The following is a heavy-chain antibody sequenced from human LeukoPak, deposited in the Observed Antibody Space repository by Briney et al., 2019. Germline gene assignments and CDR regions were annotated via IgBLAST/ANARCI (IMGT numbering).Heavy chain of an antibody. CDR1: GGSISSGDYY. CDR2: IYYSGST. CDR3: ASSKEYQLLKNDY. J-gene: IGHJ4*02. Sequence: SSETLSLTCTVSGGSISSGDYYWSWIRQPPGKGLEWIGYIYYSGSTYYNPSLNSRVTISVDTSKNQFSLKLSSVTAADTAVYYCASSKEYQLLKNDYWGQGTLVTVSS. D-gene: IGHD2-2*01. V-gene: IGHV4-30-4*08.